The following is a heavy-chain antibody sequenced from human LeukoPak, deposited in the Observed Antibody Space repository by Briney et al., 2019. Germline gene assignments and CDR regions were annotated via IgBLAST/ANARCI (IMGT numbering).Heavy chain of an antibody. V-gene: IGHV3-9*01. Sequence: GGSLRLSCAASRFTFDDYAMHWVRQAPGNGLEWVSGISWNSGSIGYADSVKGRFTISRDNAKNSLYLQMNSLRAEDTALYYCAKLYCSGGSCPMDVWGQGTTVTVSS. CDR1: RFTFDDYA. CDR2: ISWNSGSI. J-gene: IGHJ6*02. D-gene: IGHD2-15*01. CDR3: AKLYCSGGSCPMDV.